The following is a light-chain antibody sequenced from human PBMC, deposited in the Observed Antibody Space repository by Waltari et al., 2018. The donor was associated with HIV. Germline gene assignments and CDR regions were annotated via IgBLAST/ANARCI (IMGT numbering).Light chain of an antibody. J-gene: IGLJ2*01. CDR3: AAWDDSLSGLVV. Sequence: QSVLTQPPSASGTPGQRVTISCSGSSSNIGSNTVNWYQQLPGTAPRLLIYSNNQRPSGVPDRFSGSTSGTSAALAISGLQSEDEADYYCAAWDDSLSGLVVFGGGTKLTVL. V-gene: IGLV1-44*01. CDR1: SSNIGSNT. CDR2: SNN.